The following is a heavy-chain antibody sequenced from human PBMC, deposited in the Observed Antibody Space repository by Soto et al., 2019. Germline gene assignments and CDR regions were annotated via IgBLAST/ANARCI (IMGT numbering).Heavy chain of an antibody. D-gene: IGHD3-16*02. V-gene: IGHV3-7*01. CDR1: GFTFSSYW. Sequence: GGSLRLSCAASGFTFSSYWMSWVRQAPGKGLEWVANIKQDGSEKYYVDSVKGRFTISRDNAKNSLYLQMNSLRAEDTAVYYCARSPNYDYIWGSYRRDAFDIWGQGTMVTVSS. CDR3: ARSPNYDYIWGSYRRDAFDI. CDR2: IKQDGSEK. J-gene: IGHJ3*02.